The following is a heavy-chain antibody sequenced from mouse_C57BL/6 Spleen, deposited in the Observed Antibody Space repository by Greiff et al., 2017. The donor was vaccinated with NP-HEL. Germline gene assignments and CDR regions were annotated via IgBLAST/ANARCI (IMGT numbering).Heavy chain of an antibody. CDR2: IDPSDSET. CDR3: ARESLWYYGSTYAMDY. CDR1: GYTFTSYW. V-gene: IGHV1-52*01. Sequence: VQLQQPGAELVRPGSSVKLSCKASGYTFTSYWMHWVKQRPIQGLEWIGNIDPSDSETHYNQKFKDKATLTVDKSSSTAYMQLSSLTSEDSAVYYCARESLWYYGSTYAMDYWGQGTSVTVSS. D-gene: IGHD1-1*01. J-gene: IGHJ4*01.